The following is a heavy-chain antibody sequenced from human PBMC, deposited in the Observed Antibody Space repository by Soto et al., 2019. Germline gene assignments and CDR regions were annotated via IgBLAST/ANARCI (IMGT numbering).Heavy chain of an antibody. CDR3: AKVYKMYYSNWYFDL. J-gene: IGHJ2*01. V-gene: IGHV3-23*01. CDR2: ISGSGGST. CDR1: VFTCSSYA. Sequence: GGALRLSGAASVFTCSSYAMSWVRQAPGKGLEWVSAISGSGGSTYYADSVKGRFTISRDNSKNTLYLQMNSLRAEDTAVYYCAKVYKMYYSNWYFDLWGRGTLVTVSS. D-gene: IGHD3-10*01.